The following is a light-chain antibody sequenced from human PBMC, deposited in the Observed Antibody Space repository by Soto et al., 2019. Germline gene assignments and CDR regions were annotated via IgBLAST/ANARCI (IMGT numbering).Light chain of an antibody. J-gene: IGKJ3*01. V-gene: IGKV1-13*02. Sequence: AIQLTQSPSSLSASVGDRVTITCRASQGISSALAWYQQKPGKAPKLLIYDASSLESGVPSRFSGSGTGTDFTLTISSLQPEDFATYDCQQFNSYPRIFPFGPGTKVDIK. CDR1: QGISSA. CDR2: DAS. CDR3: QQFNSYPRIFP.